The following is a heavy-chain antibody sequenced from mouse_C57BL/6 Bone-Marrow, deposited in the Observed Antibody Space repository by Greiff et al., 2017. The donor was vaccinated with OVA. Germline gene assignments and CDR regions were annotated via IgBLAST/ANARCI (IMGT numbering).Heavy chain of an antibody. CDR2: IHPNSGST. Sequence: QVQLQQSGAELVKPGASVKLSCKASGYTFTSYWMHWVKQRPGQGLEWIGMIHPNSGSTNYNEKFKSKATLTVDKSSSTAYMQLSSLTSEDSAVYYCARWGYYGSSYSPAWFAYWGQGTLVTVSA. V-gene: IGHV1-64*01. D-gene: IGHD1-1*01. CDR3: ARWGYYGSSYSPAWFAY. J-gene: IGHJ3*01. CDR1: GYTFTSYW.